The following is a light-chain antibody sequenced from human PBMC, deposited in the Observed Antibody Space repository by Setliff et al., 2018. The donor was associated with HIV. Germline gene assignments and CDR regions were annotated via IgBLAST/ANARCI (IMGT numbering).Light chain of an antibody. Sequence: QSALTQPASVSGSPGQSITISCTGTSSHVGTYNYVSWYQQHPGKAPKLMIYEVSNRPSGVSNRFSGSKSGNTASLTISGLQAEDEADYYCSSYTSNNLYVFGTGTKVTVL. CDR2: EVS. CDR3: SSYTSNNLYV. V-gene: IGLV2-14*01. CDR1: SSHVGTYNY. J-gene: IGLJ1*01.